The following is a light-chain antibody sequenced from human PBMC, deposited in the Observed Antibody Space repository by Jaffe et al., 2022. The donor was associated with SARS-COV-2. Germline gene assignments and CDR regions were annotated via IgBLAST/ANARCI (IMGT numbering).Light chain of an antibody. CDR1: QSVLSSSNNKNY. J-gene: IGKJ2*01. CDR2: WAS. V-gene: IGKV4-1*01. Sequence: DIVMTQSPDSLAVSLGERATINCKSSQSVLSSSNNKNYLAWYQQKPGQPPKLLLYWASTRKSGVPDRFSGSGSGTDFTLTISSLQAEDVAVYYCQQLSRTPLTFGQGTKLEIK. CDR3: QQLSRTPLT.